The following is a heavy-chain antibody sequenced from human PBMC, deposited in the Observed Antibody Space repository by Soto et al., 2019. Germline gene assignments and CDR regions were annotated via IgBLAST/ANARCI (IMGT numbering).Heavy chain of an antibody. V-gene: IGHV5-51*01. CDR3: GRHRRSSRYDAFDI. Sequence: EVQLVQSGAEVKKPGESLKISCKGSGYIFSSYWIGWVRQMPGKGLEWMGIIYPSDSDTRYSPSCQGHVTISADKSISTAYLQWSSLKASDTAMYYCGRHRRSSRYDAFDIWGQGTMVTVSS. CDR1: GYIFSSYW. D-gene: IGHD2-2*01. J-gene: IGHJ3*02. CDR2: IYPSDSDT.